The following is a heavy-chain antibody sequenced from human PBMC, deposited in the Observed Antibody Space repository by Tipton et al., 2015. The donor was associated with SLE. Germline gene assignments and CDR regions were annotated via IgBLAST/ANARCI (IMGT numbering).Heavy chain of an antibody. CDR3: ARVSRRAFDI. V-gene: IGHV4-34*01. D-gene: IGHD5/OR15-5a*01. Sequence: LRLSCAVYGGSFSGYYWSWIRQPPGKGLEWIGEINHSGSTNYNPSLKSRVTISVDTSKNQFSLKLSSVTAADTAVYYCARVSRRAFDIWGQGTMVTVSS. J-gene: IGHJ3*02. CDR2: INHSGST. CDR1: GGSFSGYY.